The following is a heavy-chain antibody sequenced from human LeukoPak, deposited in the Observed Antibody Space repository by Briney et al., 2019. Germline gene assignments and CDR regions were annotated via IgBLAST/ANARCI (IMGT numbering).Heavy chain of an antibody. V-gene: IGHV3-74*01. CDR1: GFTFNSYW. J-gene: IGHJ4*02. CDR3: AKDRADVVPTMVLDY. CDR2: ISGDGSRT. D-gene: IGHD5-12*01. Sequence: GGSLRLSCGDSGFTFNSYWMHWVRQAPGKGLVWVSRISGDGSRTTYADSVKGRFTISRDNAKNTLYLQLNSLRAEDTAVYYCAKDRADVVPTMVLDYWGQGTLVTVSS.